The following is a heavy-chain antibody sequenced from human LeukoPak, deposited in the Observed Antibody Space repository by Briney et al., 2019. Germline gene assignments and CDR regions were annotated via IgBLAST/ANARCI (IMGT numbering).Heavy chain of an antibody. CDR1: GFTFSSYA. D-gene: IGHD3-3*01. CDR2: ISYDGSNK. V-gene: IGHV3-30*18. J-gene: IGHJ4*02. CDR3: AKEGSWSPYFDY. Sequence: PGGSLRLSCAASGFTFSSYAMSWVRQAPGKGLEWVAVISYDGSNKYYADSVKGRFTISRDNSKNTLYLQMNSLRAEDTAVYYCAKEGSWSPYFDYWGQGTLVTVSS.